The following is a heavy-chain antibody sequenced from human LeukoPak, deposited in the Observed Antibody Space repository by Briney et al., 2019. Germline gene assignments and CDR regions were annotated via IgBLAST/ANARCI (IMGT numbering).Heavy chain of an antibody. J-gene: IGHJ4*02. CDR2: IYYSGSI. Sequence: SETVSLTCSVSGGSISSSSYYWGWIRKPPGKGVERIGSIYYSGSIYDNPSRKSRLTITVNNDKNPFSQKLSSVAAADTAVYYCARHWLRELVDYRGQGTLVTVSS. CDR3: ARHWLRELVDY. V-gene: IGHV4-39*01. CDR1: GGSISSSSYY. D-gene: IGHD6-19*01.